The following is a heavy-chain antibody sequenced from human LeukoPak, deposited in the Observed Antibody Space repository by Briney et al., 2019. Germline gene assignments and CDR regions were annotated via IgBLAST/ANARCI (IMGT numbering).Heavy chain of an antibody. V-gene: IGHV3-23*01. CDR2: ISARDNYI. CDR1: GFTFSTYA. J-gene: IGHJ5*02. CDR3: AKLQYYYGSGSGFDP. D-gene: IGHD3-10*01. Sequence: PGGSLRLSCAASGFTFSTYAMTWVRQAPGKGLEWVSAISARDNYIYYADSVKGRFTISRDNSKNTLYLQMNSLRAEDTAVYYCAKLQYYYGSGSGFDPWGQGTLVTVSS.